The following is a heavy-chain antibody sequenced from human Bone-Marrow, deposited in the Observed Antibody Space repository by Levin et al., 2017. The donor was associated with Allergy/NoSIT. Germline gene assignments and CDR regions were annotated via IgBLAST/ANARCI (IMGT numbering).Heavy chain of an antibody. D-gene: IGHD5/OR15-5a*01. CDR1: GFTFSNHG. J-gene: IGHJ6*03. Sequence: GESLKISCAASGFTFSNHGLAWARQAPGKGLEWVSTISSSGDNTFYADSVKGRFTISRDKSKNTVYLQLSGLRVEDTAVYYCAKCLRPYYYMDVWGKGTAVVVSS. CDR3: AKCLRPYYYMDV. V-gene: IGHV3-23*01. CDR2: ISSSGDNT.